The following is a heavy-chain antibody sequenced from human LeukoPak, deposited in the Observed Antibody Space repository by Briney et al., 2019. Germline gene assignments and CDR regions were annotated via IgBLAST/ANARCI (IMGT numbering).Heavy chain of an antibody. Sequence: GGSLRLSCAASGFTFVDYAMHWARQAPGKGLEWVPGISWNSGSIGYADSVKGRFTISRDNAKNSLYLQMNSLRAEDMALYYCAKDLRSSSWDAFDIWGQGTMVTVSS. J-gene: IGHJ3*02. CDR3: AKDLRSSSWDAFDI. CDR1: GFTFVDYA. D-gene: IGHD6-13*01. V-gene: IGHV3-9*03. CDR2: ISWNSGSI.